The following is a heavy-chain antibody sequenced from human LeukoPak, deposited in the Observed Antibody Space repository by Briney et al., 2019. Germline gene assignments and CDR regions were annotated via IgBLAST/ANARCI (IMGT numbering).Heavy chain of an antibody. Sequence: GGSLRLSCAASGFTFGSYAMHWVRQAPGKGLEWVAVISYDGSNKYYADSVKGRFTISRDNSKNTLYLQMNSLRAEDTAVYYCARGVTVLTRALGYWGQGTLVTVSS. J-gene: IGHJ4*02. CDR1: GFTFGSYA. CDR3: ARGVTVLTRALGY. CDR2: ISYDGSNK. V-gene: IGHV3-30-3*01. D-gene: IGHD3-10*01.